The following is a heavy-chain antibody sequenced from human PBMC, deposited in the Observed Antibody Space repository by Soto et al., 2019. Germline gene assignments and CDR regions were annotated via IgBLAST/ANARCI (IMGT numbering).Heavy chain of an antibody. D-gene: IGHD3-22*01. CDR2: ISSSSSTI. J-gene: IGHJ6*02. Sequence: GGSLRLSCAASGFTFSSYSMNWVRQAPGKGLEWVSYISSSSSTIYYADSVKGRFTISRDNAKNSLYLQMNSLRAEDTAVYYCARDYHDKHGMDVWGHGTTVTVSS. CDR1: GFTFSSYS. V-gene: IGHV3-48*01. CDR3: ARDYHDKHGMDV.